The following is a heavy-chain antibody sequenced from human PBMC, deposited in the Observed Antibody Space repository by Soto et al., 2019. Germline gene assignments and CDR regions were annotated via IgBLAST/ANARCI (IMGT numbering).Heavy chain of an antibody. J-gene: IGHJ6*02. CDR2: IYYRGST. D-gene: IGHD6-19*01. CDR1: GGSISSYY. V-gene: IGHV4-59*01. Sequence: SETLSLTCTVSGGSISSYYWSWIRQPPGKGLEWIGYIYYRGSTNYNPSLKSRVTISVDTSRNQFSLKLSSVTAADTAVYYCARGRGYSSGWYLDVWGQGTPVTVSS. CDR3: ARGRGYSSGWYLDV.